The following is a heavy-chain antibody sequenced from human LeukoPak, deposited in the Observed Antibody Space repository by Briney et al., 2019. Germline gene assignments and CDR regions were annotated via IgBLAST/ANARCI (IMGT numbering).Heavy chain of an antibody. Sequence: SETLSLTCTVSGGSISSYYWSWIRQPPGKGLEWIGFIYYSGSTNYNPSLKSRVTISVDTSKNQFSLKLSSVTAADTAVYYCAREAQQLGTFDYWGQGTLVTISS. D-gene: IGHD7-27*01. CDR3: AREAQQLGTFDY. CDR2: IYYSGST. V-gene: IGHV4-59*01. CDR1: GGSISSYY. J-gene: IGHJ4*02.